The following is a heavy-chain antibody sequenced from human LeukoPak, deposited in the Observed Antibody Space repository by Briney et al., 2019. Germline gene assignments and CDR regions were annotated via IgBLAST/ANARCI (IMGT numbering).Heavy chain of an antibody. CDR1: GYTFTSYG. CDR3: AVSRGSSVAAIPHAFDI. CDR2: ISAYNGNP. V-gene: IGHV1-18*01. Sequence: ASVKVSCKASGYTFTSYGISWVRQAPGQGLEWMGWISAYNGNPNYAQKLQGRVTMTTDTSTSTAYMELRSLRSDDTAVYYCAVSRGSSVAAIPHAFDIWGQGTMVTVSS. J-gene: IGHJ3*02. D-gene: IGHD2-2*02.